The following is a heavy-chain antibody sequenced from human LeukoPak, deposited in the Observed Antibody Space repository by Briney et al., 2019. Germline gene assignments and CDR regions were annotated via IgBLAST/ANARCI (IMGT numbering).Heavy chain of an antibody. D-gene: IGHD5-18*01. J-gene: IGHJ4*02. CDR1: GFTFDDYA. CDR3: ARGGYSYGQGLWN. CDR2: ISWNSGSI. Sequence: GGSLRLSCAASGFTFDDYAMHWVRPAPGKGLEWVSGISWNSGSIGYADSVKGRFTISRDNAKNSLYLQMNSLRAEDTALYYCARGGYSYGQGLWNWGQGTLVTVSS. V-gene: IGHV3-9*01.